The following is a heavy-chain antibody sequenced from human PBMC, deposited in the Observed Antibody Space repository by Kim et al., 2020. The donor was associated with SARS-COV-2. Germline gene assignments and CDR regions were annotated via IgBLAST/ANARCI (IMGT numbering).Heavy chain of an antibody. D-gene: IGHD3-9*01. CDR3: ARDRSDYDILTAYYERNDY. Sequence: GGSLRLSCAASGFTFSSYSLNWVRQAPGKGLEWVSSISSRSNYIYYADSVKGRFTISRDNAKNSLYLQMNSLRAEDTAVYYCARDRSDYDILTAYYERNDYWGQGALVTVSS. V-gene: IGHV3-21*01. CDR2: ISSRSNYI. CDR1: GFTFSSYS. J-gene: IGHJ4*02.